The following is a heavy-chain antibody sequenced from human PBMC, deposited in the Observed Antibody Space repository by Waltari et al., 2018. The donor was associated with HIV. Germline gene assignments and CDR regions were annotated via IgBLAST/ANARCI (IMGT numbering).Heavy chain of an antibody. Sequence: EVQLWVSGGGLVQPGGSLRLSCRAWGLLFSLYAMHWVRQVRGAPGRRLEWVSGISGSWDNRYYADTAKGRFTITRDNSKNKVFLQMKRLRPEDSAFYYCTKDPVTAVGNINWFDPWGQGTLVTVSS. V-gene: IGHV3-23*01. CDR2: ISGSWDNR. CDR3: TKDPVTAVGNINWFDP. D-gene: IGHD6-13*01. J-gene: IGHJ5*02. CDR1: GLLFSLYA.